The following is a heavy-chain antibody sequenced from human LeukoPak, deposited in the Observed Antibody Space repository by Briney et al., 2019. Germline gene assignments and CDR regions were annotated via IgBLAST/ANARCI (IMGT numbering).Heavy chain of an antibody. CDR3: ARHDSFIPY. CDR1: GFTFSSYT. J-gene: IGHJ4*02. CDR2: ISDNEEVP. Sequence: GGSLRLSCAASGFTFSSYTMHWVRQAPGKGLEWVSGISDNEEVPYYTDSVKGRFTISRDNAKNTVYLQLNNLRADDTAVYFCARHDSFIPYWGQGTLVSVSS. V-gene: IGHV3-23*01. D-gene: IGHD5-18*01.